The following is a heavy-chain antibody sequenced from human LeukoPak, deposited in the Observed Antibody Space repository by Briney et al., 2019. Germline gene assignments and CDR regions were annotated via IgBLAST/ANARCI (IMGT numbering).Heavy chain of an antibody. V-gene: IGHV4-34*01. Sequence: SETLSLTCAVYGGSFSGYYWSWIRQPPGKGLEWIGEINHSGSTNYNPSLKSRVTISVDTSKNQFSLKLSSVTAADTAVYYCARGRLRGITMIVYRFDPWGQGTLVTVSS. J-gene: IGHJ5*02. D-gene: IGHD3-22*01. CDR3: ARGRLRGITMIVYRFDP. CDR1: GGSFSGYY. CDR2: INHSGST.